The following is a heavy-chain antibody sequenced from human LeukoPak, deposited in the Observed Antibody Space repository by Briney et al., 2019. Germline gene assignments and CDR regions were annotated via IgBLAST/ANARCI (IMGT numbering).Heavy chain of an antibody. CDR1: GGSISSGSYY. D-gene: IGHD2-15*01. J-gene: IGHJ3*02. CDR3: ARCQRYCSGGSCYFDAFDI. V-gene: IGHV4-61*02. Sequence: PSQTLSLTCTVSGGSISSGSYYWSWIRQPAGKGLEWIGRIYTSGSTNYNPSLKSRVTISVDTSKNQFSLKLSSVTAADTAVYYCARCQRYCSGGSCYFDAFDIWGQGTMVTVSS. CDR2: IYTSGST.